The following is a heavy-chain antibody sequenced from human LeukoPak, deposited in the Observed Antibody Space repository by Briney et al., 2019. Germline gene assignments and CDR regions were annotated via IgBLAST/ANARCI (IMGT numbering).Heavy chain of an antibody. D-gene: IGHD2-2*01. CDR1: GASISRYY. J-gene: IGHJ4*02. V-gene: IGHV4-59*01. CDR3: AGGGYCSSASCFAPLFDW. CDR2: IYNSETT. Sequence: PSETLSLTCTVSGASISRYYWSWIRQSPGKGLEWIGYIYNSETTNYNPSLKSRVAMSLYTSKGQFSLRLRSVTAADTALYFCAGGGYCSSASCFAPLFDWWGRGILVTVSS.